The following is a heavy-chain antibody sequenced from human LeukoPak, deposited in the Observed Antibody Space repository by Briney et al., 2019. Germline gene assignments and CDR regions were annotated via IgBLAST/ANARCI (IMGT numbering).Heavy chain of an antibody. V-gene: IGHV1-69*05. CDR1: GGTFSSYA. CDR3: ARGPLYCSSTSCYPPGWFDY. J-gene: IGHJ4*02. Sequence: ASVTVSCKASGGTFSSYAISWVRQAPGQGLEWMGGIIPIFGTANYAQKFQGRVTITTDESTSTAYMELSSLRSEDTAVYYCARGPLYCSSTSCYPPGWFDYWGQGTLVTVSS. CDR2: IIPIFGTA. D-gene: IGHD2-2*01.